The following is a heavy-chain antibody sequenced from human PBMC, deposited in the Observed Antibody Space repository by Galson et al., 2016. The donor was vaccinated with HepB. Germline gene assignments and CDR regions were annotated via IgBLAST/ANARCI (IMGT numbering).Heavy chain of an antibody. CDR2: IRSKAHGGTT. J-gene: IGHJ5*02. Sequence: SLRLSCAASGLTFTNAWMNWVRLAPGKGLEWVGFIRSKAHGGTTEYAASVKGRFTISRDDFKSIAHLQMNSLKTEDTAVYYCRTNWSDPWGQGTLVTVSS. CDR1: GLTFTNAW. D-gene: IGHD1-1*01. CDR3: RTNWSDP. V-gene: IGHV3-49*04.